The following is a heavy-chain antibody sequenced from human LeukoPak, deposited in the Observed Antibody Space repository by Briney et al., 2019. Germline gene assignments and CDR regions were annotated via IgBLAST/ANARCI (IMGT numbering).Heavy chain of an antibody. CDR1: GGSISSYY. CDR2: IYYSGST. Sequence: SETLSLTCTVSGGSISSYYWSWIRQPPGKGLEWIGYIYYSGSTNYNPSLKSRVTISVDTSKNQFSLKLSSVTAADTAVYYCARGSTMILEAFDYWGQGTLVTVSS. J-gene: IGHJ4*02. D-gene: IGHD3-22*01. V-gene: IGHV4-59*08. CDR3: ARGSTMILEAFDY.